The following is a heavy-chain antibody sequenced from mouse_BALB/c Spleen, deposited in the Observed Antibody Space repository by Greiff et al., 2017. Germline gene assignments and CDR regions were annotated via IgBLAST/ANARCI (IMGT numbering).Heavy chain of an antibody. CDR3: ARGAVGAMDY. J-gene: IGHJ4*01. CDR2: ISYSGST. Sequence: EVNVVESGPSLVKPSQTLSLTCSVTGDSITSGYWNWIRKFPGNKLEYMGYISYSGSTYYNPSLKSRISITRDTSKNQYYLQLNSVTTEDTATYYCARGAVGAMDYWGQGTSVTVSS. CDR1: GDSITSGY. D-gene: IGHD1-1*01. V-gene: IGHV3-8*02.